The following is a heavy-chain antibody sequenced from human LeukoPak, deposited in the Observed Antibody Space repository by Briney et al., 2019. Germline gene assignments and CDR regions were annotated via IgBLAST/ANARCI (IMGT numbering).Heavy chain of an antibody. CDR3: ARTTYYDFWSGWGAFDI. CDR1: GGSISSYY. J-gene: IGHJ3*02. V-gene: IGHV4-59*01. Sequence: SQTLSLTCTVSGGSISSYYWSWIRQPPGKGLEGSRYIYYSGSTNYNPSLAGRVTISVDTSKNQFSLKLSSVTAADTAVYYCARTTYYDFWSGWGAFDIWGQGTMVTVSS. CDR2: IYYSGST. D-gene: IGHD3-3*01.